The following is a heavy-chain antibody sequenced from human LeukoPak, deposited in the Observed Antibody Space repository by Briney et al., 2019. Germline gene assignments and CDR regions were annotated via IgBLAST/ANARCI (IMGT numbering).Heavy chain of an antibody. CDR3: AREVSGSYYIGYYFDY. D-gene: IGHD3-10*01. CDR1: GGSISSNSYY. V-gene: IGHV4-39*07. J-gene: IGHJ4*02. Sequence: SETLSLTCIVSGGSISSNSYYWGWIRQPPGKGLEWIGSIYYSGSTYYNPSLKSRVTISVDTSKNQFSLKLSSVTAADTAVYYCAREVSGSYYIGYYFDYWGQGTLVTVSS. CDR2: IYYSGST.